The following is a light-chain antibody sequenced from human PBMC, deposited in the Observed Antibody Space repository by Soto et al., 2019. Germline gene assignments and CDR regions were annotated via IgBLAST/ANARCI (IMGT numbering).Light chain of an antibody. Sequence: QSVLTQPPSASGSPGQSVTISCTGNSRDIGNNNYVSWYQQHPGKAPKLMIYEVTKRPSGVPDRFSGSKSGNTASLTVSGLQAEDEADYYCCSYAGSRIFGPGTKFAVL. CDR3: CSYAGSRI. CDR1: SRDIGNNNY. V-gene: IGLV2-8*01. CDR2: EVT. J-gene: IGLJ1*01.